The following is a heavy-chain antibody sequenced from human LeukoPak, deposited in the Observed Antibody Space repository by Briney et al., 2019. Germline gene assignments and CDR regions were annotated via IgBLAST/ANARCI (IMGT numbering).Heavy chain of an antibody. Sequence: PGRSLRLSCAASGFSVSGNYMSWVRQAPGKGLEWVSFIHTAGSTFYADSVKGRFTISRDNSKNTLYLQMNSLRAEDTAMYYCAGGYCSGGSCSKFDYWGQGTLVTVSS. J-gene: IGHJ4*02. D-gene: IGHD2-15*01. CDR1: GFSVSGNY. CDR3: AGGYCSGGSCSKFDY. V-gene: IGHV3-53*01. CDR2: IHTAGST.